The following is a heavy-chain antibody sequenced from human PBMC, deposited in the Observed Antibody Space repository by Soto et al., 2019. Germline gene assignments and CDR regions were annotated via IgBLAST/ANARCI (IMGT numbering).Heavy chain of an antibody. CDR1: GGSFSGYY. J-gene: IGHJ4*02. CDR2: INHSGST. CDR3: ARGKFGGSYRD. Sequence: QVQLQQWGAGLLKPSETLSLTCAVYGGSFSGYYWSWIRQPPVKGLEWIGEINHSGSTNYNPSLKSRVTISVDTSKNQFSLKLSSVTAADTAVYYCARGKFGGSYRDWGQGTLVTVSS. V-gene: IGHV4-34*01. D-gene: IGHD1-26*01.